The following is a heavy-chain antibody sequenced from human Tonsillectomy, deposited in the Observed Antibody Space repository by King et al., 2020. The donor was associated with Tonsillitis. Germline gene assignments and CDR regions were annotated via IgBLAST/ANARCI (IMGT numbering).Heavy chain of an antibody. CDR3: AREGCGGDCDISHRVAPRGKRIGMDV. J-gene: IGHJ6*02. CDR2: INHSGST. D-gene: IGHD2-21*02. Sequence: VQLPQWGAGLLKPSETLSLTCAVYGGSFSGYYWSWIRQPPGKGLEWIGEINHSGSTNYNPSLKSRVTVSVDTSKNQFSLKLSSVTAADTAVYYCAREGCGGDCDISHRVAPRGKRIGMDVWGQGTTVTVSS. CDR1: GGSFSGYY. V-gene: IGHV4-34*01.